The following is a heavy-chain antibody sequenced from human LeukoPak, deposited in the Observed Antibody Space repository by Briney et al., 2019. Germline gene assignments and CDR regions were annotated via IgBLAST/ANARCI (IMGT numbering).Heavy chain of an antibody. V-gene: IGHV4-39*01. Sequence: SETLSLTCTVSGGSISSSSYYWGWIRQPPGKGLEWIGSIYYSGSTYYNSSLKSRVTISVDTSKNQFSLKLSSVTAADTAVYYCAITYALPFDYWGQGTLVTVSS. J-gene: IGHJ4*02. CDR3: AITYALPFDY. CDR2: IYYSGST. D-gene: IGHD3-16*01. CDR1: GGSISSSSYY.